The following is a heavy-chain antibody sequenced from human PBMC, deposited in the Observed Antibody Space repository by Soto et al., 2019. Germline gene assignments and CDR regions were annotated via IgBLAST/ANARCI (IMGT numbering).Heavy chain of an antibody. Sequence: QVQLVQSGAEVKKPGSSVKVSYKASGGNFNNYAISWVRQAPAQGLQWMGGIIPIIDTTHYAQKLQGRVTISADRGRTTVYMELTGLTSDDSATYFCAREPRDREAFSLWGQGTVVTVSS. D-gene: IGHD2-21*01. CDR2: IIPIIDTT. V-gene: IGHV1-69*06. J-gene: IGHJ3*01. CDR1: GGNFNNYA. CDR3: AREPRDREAFSL.